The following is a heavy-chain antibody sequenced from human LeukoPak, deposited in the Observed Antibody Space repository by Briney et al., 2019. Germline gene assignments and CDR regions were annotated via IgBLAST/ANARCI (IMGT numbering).Heavy chain of an antibody. CDR3: ARDRRADYYDSSGY. D-gene: IGHD3-22*01. J-gene: IGHJ4*02. CDR2: ISGSGGST. V-gene: IGHV3-23*01. Sequence: GGSLRLSCAASGFTFSSYAMSWVRQAPGKGLEWVSAISGSGGSTYYADSVKGRFTISRDNSKNTLYLQMNSLRAEDTAVYYCARDRRADYYDSSGYWGQGTLVTVSS. CDR1: GFTFSSYA.